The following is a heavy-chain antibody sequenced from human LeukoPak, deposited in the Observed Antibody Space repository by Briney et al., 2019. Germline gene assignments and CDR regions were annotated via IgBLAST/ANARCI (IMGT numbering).Heavy chain of an antibody. V-gene: IGHV3-23*01. CDR1: GFTFSSYA. J-gene: IGHJ4*02. CDR3: ARGIYDYAMRY. CDR2: ISGSGGST. Sequence: GGSLRLSCAASGFTFSSYAMSWVRQAPGKGLEWVSAISGSGGSTYYADSVKGRFTISRDNPKNTLYLQMNSLRAEDTAVYYCARGIYDYAMRYWGQGTLVTVSS. D-gene: IGHD3-16*01.